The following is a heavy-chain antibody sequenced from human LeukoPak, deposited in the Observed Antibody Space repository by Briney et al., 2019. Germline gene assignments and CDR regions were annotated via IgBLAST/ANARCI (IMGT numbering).Heavy chain of an antibody. D-gene: IGHD3-10*01. J-gene: IGHJ4*02. CDR3: ARETMVRGVNYFDY. CDR2: INTNTGNP. V-gene: IGHV7-4-1*02. CDR1: GYTFTSYG. Sequence: ASVKVSCKASGYTFTSYGISWVRQAPGQGLEWMGWINTNTGNPTYAQGFTGRFVFSLDTSVSTAYLQISSLKAEDTAVYYCARETMVRGVNYFDYWGQGTLVTVSS.